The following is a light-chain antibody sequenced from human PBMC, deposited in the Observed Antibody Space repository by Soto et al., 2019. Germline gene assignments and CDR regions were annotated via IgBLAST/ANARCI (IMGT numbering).Light chain of an antibody. Sequence: EIVLTQSPGTLSLSPGERATLSCRASQTVSSSYLAWYQQKPGQAPRLLIYGASSRATGIPDRFSGSGSGTDFTLTISRLEPEDFAVYYCQQYDSSPLMYIFGQGTKLEIK. CDR2: GAS. V-gene: IGKV3-20*01. CDR3: QQYDSSPLMYI. J-gene: IGKJ2*01. CDR1: QTVSSSY.